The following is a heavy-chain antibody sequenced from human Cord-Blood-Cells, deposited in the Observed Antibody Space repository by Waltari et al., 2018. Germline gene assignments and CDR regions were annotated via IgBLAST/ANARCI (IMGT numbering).Heavy chain of an antibody. J-gene: IGHJ3*02. CDR2: ISYDGSNK. CDR3: ARALGSRDAFDI. Sequence: QVQLVESGGGVVQRGRSLRRSCAASGFTFSSYAMHRVRQAPGKGLDWVAVISYDGSNKYYADSVKGRFTISRDNSKNTLYLQMNSLRAEDTAVYYCARALGSRDAFDIWGQGTMVTVSS. D-gene: IGHD1-26*01. CDR1: GFTFSSYA. V-gene: IGHV3-30*04.